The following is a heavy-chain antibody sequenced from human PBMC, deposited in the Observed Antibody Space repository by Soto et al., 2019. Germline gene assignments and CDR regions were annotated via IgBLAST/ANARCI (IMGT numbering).Heavy chain of an antibody. CDR2: ISGSGGST. D-gene: IGHD2-8*01. Sequence: EVQLLESGGGLVQPGGSLRLSCAASGFTFSSYAMSWVRQAPGKGLEWVSAISGSGGSTYYADSVKGRFTISRDNSKNTLYLQMNSLRDEDTAVYYCAKDLVVLMVYPYFDYWGQGTLVTVSS. CDR3: AKDLVVLMVYPYFDY. J-gene: IGHJ4*02. V-gene: IGHV3-23*01. CDR1: GFTFSSYA.